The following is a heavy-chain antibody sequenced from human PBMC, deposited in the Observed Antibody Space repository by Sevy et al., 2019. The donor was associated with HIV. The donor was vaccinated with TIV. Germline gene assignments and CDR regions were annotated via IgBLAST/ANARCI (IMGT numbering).Heavy chain of an antibody. V-gene: IGHV3-21*01. CDR2: ISSSSSYI. CDR1: GFIFSSYS. CDR3: ARDRRSNYDLFY. Sequence: GGSLRLSCAASGFIFSSYSMNWVRQAPGKGLEWVSSISSSSSYIYYADSVKGRFTISRDNAKNSLYLQMNSLRAEDTAVYYCARDRRSNYDLFYWGQGTLVTVSS. D-gene: IGHD4-4*01. J-gene: IGHJ4*02.